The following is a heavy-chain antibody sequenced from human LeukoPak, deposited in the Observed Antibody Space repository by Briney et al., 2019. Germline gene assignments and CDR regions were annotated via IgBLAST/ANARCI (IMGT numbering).Heavy chain of an antibody. CDR1: GFSFSTYG. D-gene: IGHD3-22*01. J-gene: IGHJ4*02. V-gene: IGHV3-30*18. Sequence: GGSLRLSCAASGFSFSTYGMHWVRQAPGKGLEWVAVISFDSSNKYYADSVRGRFTISRDNSKNTLYLQMNSLRAEDTAVYYCAKGGGNYYDSSGYYGTPLSDWGQGTLVTVSS. CDR2: ISFDSSNK. CDR3: AKGGGNYYDSSGYYGTPLSD.